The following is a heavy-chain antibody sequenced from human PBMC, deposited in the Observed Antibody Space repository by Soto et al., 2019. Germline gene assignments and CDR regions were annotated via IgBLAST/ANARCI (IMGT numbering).Heavy chain of an antibody. CDR3: ARDLFGTTLAARPYYFDY. CDR1: GGTFSSYA. J-gene: IGHJ4*02. CDR2: IIPIFGTA. D-gene: IGHD6-6*01. V-gene: IGHV1-69*13. Sequence: SVKVSCKASGGTFSSYAISWVRQAPGQGLEWMGGIIPIFGTANYAQKFQGRVTITADESTSTAYMELSSLRSEDTAVYYCARDLFGTTLAARPYYFDYWGQGTLVTVSS.